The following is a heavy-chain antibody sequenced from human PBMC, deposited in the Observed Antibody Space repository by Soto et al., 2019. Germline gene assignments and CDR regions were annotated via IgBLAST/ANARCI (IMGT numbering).Heavy chain of an antibody. Sequence: EVQLVESGGGLVQPGGSLRLSCAASGFTFSSYAMHWVRQAPGKGLEYVSAISSNGGSTYYTNSVKGRFTISRDNSKNTLYLQMGSLRAEDMAVYYCAGGLDSWFDPWGQGTLVTVSS. D-gene: IGHD1-1*01. CDR2: ISSNGGST. V-gene: IGHV3-64*01. CDR3: AGGLDSWFDP. J-gene: IGHJ5*02. CDR1: GFTFSSYA.